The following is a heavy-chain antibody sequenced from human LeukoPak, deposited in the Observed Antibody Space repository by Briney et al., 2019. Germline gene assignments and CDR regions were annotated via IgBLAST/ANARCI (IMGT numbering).Heavy chain of an antibody. J-gene: IGHJ4*02. V-gene: IGHV3-30-3*01. CDR1: GFTFSSYA. D-gene: IGHD1-26*01. CDR3: VKGPEAYSGSYTPFAS. Sequence: GGSLRLSCAASGFTFSSYAMDWVRQAPGKGLEWVAVISYDGSNKYYADSVKGRFTISRDNSKNTLYLQMNSLRAEDTAVYYCVKGPEAYSGSYTPFASWGQGTWATVSS. CDR2: ISYDGSNK.